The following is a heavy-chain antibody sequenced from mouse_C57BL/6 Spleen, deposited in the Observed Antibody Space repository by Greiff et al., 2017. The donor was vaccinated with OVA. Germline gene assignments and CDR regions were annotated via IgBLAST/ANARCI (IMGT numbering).Heavy chain of an antibody. CDR1: GYAFSSSW. CDR2: IYPGDGDT. V-gene: IGHV1-82*01. D-gene: IGHD3-2*02. CDR3: ARSGSSGYRAMDY. Sequence: VQLQQSGPELVKPGASVKISCKASGYAFSSSWMNWVKQRPGKGLEWIGRIYPGDGDTNYNGKVKGKATLTADKSSSTAYMQLSSLTSEDSAVYFCARSGSSGYRAMDYWGQGTSVTVSS. J-gene: IGHJ4*01.